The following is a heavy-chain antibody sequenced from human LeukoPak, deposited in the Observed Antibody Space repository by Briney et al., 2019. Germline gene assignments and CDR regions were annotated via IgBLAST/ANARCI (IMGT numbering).Heavy chain of an antibody. CDR3: ARELHCSSTSCYEGFDY. D-gene: IGHD2-2*01. CDR2: INPNSGGT. Sequence: ASVKVSCKASGYTFTAYYVHWVRQAPGQGLEWMGWINPNSGGTNYAQKFQGRVTMTRDTSISTAYMELSRLRSDDTAVYYCARELHCSSTSCYEGFDYWGQGTLVTVSS. J-gene: IGHJ4*02. V-gene: IGHV1-2*02. CDR1: GYTFTAYY.